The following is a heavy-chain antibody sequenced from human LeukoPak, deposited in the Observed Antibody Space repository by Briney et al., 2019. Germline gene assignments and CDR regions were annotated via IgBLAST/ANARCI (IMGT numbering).Heavy chain of an antibody. V-gene: IGHV3-13*01. CDR3: ARAGTSWPFDN. CDR2: IGTAGDT. D-gene: IGHD6-13*01. J-gene: IGHJ4*02. CDR1: GFIFSSHD. Sequence: SGGSLRLSCAASGFIFSSHDMHWVRQATGKGLEWVSAIGTAGDTYYPGSVKGRFTISRENAKNSLYLQMNSLRAEDTAVYYCARAGTSWPFDNWGQGSLVTVSS.